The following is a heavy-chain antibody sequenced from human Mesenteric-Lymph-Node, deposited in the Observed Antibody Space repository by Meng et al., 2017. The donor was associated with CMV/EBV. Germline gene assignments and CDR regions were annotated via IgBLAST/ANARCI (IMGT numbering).Heavy chain of an antibody. CDR1: GFTFSTYG. Sequence: GESLKISCAASGFTFSTYGMNWVRQAPGKGLEWLSYIRSSSDPIYYADSVKGRFTISRDNAKSSLYLQMNSLRAEDTAIYYCARDPEDDPLPTFDNWGQGTLVTVSS. CDR2: IRSSSDPI. J-gene: IGHJ4*02. D-gene: IGHD1-1*01. V-gene: IGHV3-48*04. CDR3: ARDPEDDPLPTFDN.